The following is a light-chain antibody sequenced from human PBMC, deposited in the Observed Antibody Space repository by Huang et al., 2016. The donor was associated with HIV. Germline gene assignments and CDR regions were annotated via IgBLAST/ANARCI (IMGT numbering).Light chain of an antibody. V-gene: IGKV2-30*02. J-gene: IGKJ4*01. CDR3: MQGTHWPLT. Sequence: DVVMTQSPLSLPVTLGQPASISCRSSQSLVHRDGNTYLNWSHQRPGQSPRRLIYKVSNRDSGVPDRYSGSGSGTDFTLKISRVEAEDVGVYYCMQGTHWPLTFGGGTKVEIK. CDR2: KVS. CDR1: QSLVHRDGNTY.